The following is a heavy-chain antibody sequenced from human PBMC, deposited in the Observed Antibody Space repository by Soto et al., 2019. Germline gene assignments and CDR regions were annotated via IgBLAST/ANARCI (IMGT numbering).Heavy chain of an antibody. CDR1: GFTFSYVW. CDR3: AAGLGYYDPYGMDV. D-gene: IGHD3-16*01. V-gene: IGHV3-15*04. J-gene: IGHJ6*02. CDR2: IENKGNSGTT. Sequence: GGSLRLSCAASGFTFSYVWMSWVRQAPGKRLEWVGRIENKGNSGTTDYATPVKGRFTISRDDSKNMLHLQLNSLKTEDTAVYYCAAGLGYYDPYGMDVWGQGTTVTAP.